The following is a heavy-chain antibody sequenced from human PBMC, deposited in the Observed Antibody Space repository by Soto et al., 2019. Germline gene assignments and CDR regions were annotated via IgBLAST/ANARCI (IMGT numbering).Heavy chain of an antibody. Sequence: QVQLEQSGPEVKRPGTSVKVSCKASGGAFGRYSVSWVRQAPGQGLEWIGGVIPVFNTSNYSLKFQGRVAISADESTSTVFMELRSLRSEDPALYYCARGDEMTAVTIFEYWGQGTLVTVSS. J-gene: IGHJ4*02. CDR2: VIPVFNTS. V-gene: IGHV1-69*01. CDR1: GGAFGRYS. D-gene: IGHD4-17*01. CDR3: ARGDEMTAVTIFEY.